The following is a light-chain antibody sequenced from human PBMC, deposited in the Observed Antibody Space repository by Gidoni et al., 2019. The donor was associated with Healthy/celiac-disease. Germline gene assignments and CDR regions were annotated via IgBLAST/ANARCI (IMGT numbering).Light chain of an antibody. J-gene: IGKJ4*01. V-gene: IGKV3-11*01. CDR2: DAS. CDR1: QRGSSS. CDR3: QRRSKWRS. Sequence: DIVLTHSPATLSLSPGERATLSCRPSQRGSSSLAGYQQKPGQAPRFLIYDASNRATGIPARFSGSGSLTDFTLTISSLEPEDVAVYYCQRRSKWRSFXGXTKVEIK.